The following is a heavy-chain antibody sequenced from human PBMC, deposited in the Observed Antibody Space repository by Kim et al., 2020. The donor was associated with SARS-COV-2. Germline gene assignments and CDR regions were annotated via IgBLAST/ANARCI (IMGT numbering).Heavy chain of an antibody. D-gene: IGHD1-1*01. V-gene: IGHV3-23*01. Sequence: GGSLRLSCAASGFTFNNYAMSWFRQAPGKGLEWVSTISGSRTYYADSVKGRFTISRDNSKNTLYLQMNSLRPDDTAVYYCAKAVEMATRVAFDIWGQGTMVTVSS. J-gene: IGHJ3*02. CDR1: GFTFNNYA. CDR3: AKAVEMATRVAFDI. CDR2: ISGSRT.